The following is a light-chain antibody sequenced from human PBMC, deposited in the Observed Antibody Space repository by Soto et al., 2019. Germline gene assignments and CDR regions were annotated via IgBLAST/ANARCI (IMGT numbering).Light chain of an antibody. CDR1: SSDFGGYNS. CDR3: SSYTSSSTPCV. CDR2: EVS. J-gene: IGLJ1*01. Sequence: QSVLTQPASVSGSPGQSITISCTGTSSDFGGYNSVSWYQQHPGKAPKLMIYEVSNRPSGVSNRFSGSKSGNTASLTISGLQAEDEADYYCSSYTSSSTPCVFGTGIKVTV. V-gene: IGLV2-14*01.